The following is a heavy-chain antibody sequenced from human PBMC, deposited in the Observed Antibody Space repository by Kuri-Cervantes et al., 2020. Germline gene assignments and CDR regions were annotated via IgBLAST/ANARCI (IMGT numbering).Heavy chain of an antibody. CDR3: AKATGYSSSWPFDY. Sequence: SCSASGFTFSSYAMHWVRQAPGKGLEWVAVISYDGSNKYYADSVKGRFTISRDNSKNTLYLQMNSLRAEDTAVYYCAKATGYSSSWPFDYWGQGTLVTVSS. J-gene: IGHJ4*02. D-gene: IGHD6-13*01. CDR1: GFTFSSYA. V-gene: IGHV3-30-3*01. CDR2: ISYDGSNK.